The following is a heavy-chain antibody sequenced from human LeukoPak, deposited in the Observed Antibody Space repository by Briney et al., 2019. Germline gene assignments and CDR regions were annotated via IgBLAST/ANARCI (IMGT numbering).Heavy chain of an antibody. V-gene: IGHV1-18*01. CDR1: GYTFNTYN. CDR3: ARDHVADKITYYSSNETDY. J-gene: IGHJ4*02. Sequence: ASVKVSCKASGYTFNTYNINWVRQAPGQGLEWMGWISTYNDNTNYAQKFQGRVTMTTDTSTSTAYMELRSLRSDDTAVYYCARDHVADKITYYSSNETDYWGQGTLVTVSS. D-gene: IGHD3-10*01. CDR2: ISTYNDNT.